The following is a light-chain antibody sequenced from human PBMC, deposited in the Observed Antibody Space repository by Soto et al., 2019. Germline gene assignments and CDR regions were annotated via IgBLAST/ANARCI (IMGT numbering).Light chain of an antibody. CDR1: QSVSSN. CDR2: DVS. V-gene: IGKV3D-15*01. Sequence: EIVMTQSPATLSVSPGERATLSCRASQSVSSNFAWYQQRPAQAPRLLIYDVSTRATGVPTRFSGSGSGTEFTLTISSLQSEDFAVYYCQQYHDLPLTLGGGTGVEIK. J-gene: IGKJ4*01. CDR3: QQYHDLPLT.